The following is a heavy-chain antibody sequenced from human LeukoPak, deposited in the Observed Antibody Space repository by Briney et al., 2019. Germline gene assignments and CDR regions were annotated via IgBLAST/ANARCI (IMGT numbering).Heavy chain of an antibody. D-gene: IGHD3-22*01. Sequence: ASVKVSCKASGYTFTGYYMHWVRQAPGQGLEWMGWINPNSGGTNYAQKFQGRVTMTRDTSIGTAYMELSRLRSDDTAVYYCARDSYYYDSSGYYYVGAFDIWGQGTMVTVSS. CDR1: GYTFTGYY. J-gene: IGHJ3*02. V-gene: IGHV1-2*02. CDR2: INPNSGGT. CDR3: ARDSYYYDSSGYYYVGAFDI.